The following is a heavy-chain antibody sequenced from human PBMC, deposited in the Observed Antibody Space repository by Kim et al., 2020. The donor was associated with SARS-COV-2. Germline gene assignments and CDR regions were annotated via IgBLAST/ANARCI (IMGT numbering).Heavy chain of an antibody. Sequence: GGSLRLSCAASGFTFSSYAMSWVRQAPGKGLEWVSAISGSGGSTYYADSVKGRFTISRDNSKNTLYLQMNSLRAEDTAVYYCANYYDILTGYSTFDYWGQGTLVTVSS. CDR3: ANYYDILTGYSTFDY. V-gene: IGHV3-23*01. CDR1: GFTFSSYA. J-gene: IGHJ4*02. D-gene: IGHD3-9*01. CDR2: ISGSGGST.